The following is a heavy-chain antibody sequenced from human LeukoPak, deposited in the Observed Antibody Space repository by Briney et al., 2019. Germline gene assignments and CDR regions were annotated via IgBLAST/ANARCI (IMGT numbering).Heavy chain of an antibody. CDR1: GFTFSSYG. D-gene: IGHD6-19*01. Sequence: PGGSLRLSCAASGFTFSSYGMHWVRQAPGKGLEWVAVIWYDGSNKYYADSVKGRFTISRDNSKNTLYLQMNSLRAEDTAVYYCAKDTAPHSSGWLVDYWGQGTLVTVSS. V-gene: IGHV3-33*06. CDR3: AKDTAPHSSGWLVDY. CDR2: IWYDGSNK. J-gene: IGHJ4*02.